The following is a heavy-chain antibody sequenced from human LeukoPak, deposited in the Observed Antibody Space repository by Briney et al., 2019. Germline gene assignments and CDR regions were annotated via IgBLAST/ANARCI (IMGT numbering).Heavy chain of an antibody. V-gene: IGHV1-18*01. D-gene: IGHD6-6*01. Sequence: ASVKVSCKASGYTFTSYGISWVRQAPGQGLEWMGWISVYSDNTNYVQRLQGRVTMTRDTSTSTVYMELSSLRSEDTAVYYCAREGPYSDSSRSRFDYWGQGTLVTVSS. CDR1: GYTFTSYG. CDR3: AREGPYSDSSRSRFDY. CDR2: ISVYSDNT. J-gene: IGHJ4*02.